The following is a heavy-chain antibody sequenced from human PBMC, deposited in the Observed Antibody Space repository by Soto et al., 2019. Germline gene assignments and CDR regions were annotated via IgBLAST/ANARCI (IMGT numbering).Heavy chain of an antibody. D-gene: IGHD7-27*01. CDR1: GFTFSSYA. CDR3: AKEWGRPLDY. CDR2: ISNSGGNT. Sequence: EVQLLQFGGGSVQPGGSLRLSCAASGFTFSSYAISWVRQAPGKGLEWVSAISNSGGNTYYADSVMGRFTISRDNSKNTLFLQMNSLRAEDTAIYYCAKEWGRPLDYWGQGTLVTVSS. V-gene: IGHV3-23*01. J-gene: IGHJ4*02.